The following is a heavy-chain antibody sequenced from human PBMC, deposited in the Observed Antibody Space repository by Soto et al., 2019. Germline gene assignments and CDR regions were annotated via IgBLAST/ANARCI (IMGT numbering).Heavy chain of an antibody. D-gene: IGHD3-10*01. J-gene: IGHJ4*02. Sequence: EVQLVESGGGLVRPGGSLRLSCAASGFTFSTSDMNWVRQAPGKGLEGVSCISTSSSYTYYADSVKGRFTISRDNANNSLDLQMNSLRAEDTAMYSCVKEAWPTTDSTMVFESWGQGTLVIVSS. V-gene: IGHV3-21*01. CDR3: VKEAWPTTDSTMVFES. CDR1: GFTFSTSD. CDR2: ISTSSSYT.